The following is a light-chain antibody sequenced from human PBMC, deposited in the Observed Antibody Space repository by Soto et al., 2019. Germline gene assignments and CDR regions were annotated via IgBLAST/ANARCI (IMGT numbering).Light chain of an antibody. CDR3: SSYTSSSTPFSV. Sequence: QSALTQPASVSGSPGQSITISCTGTSSDVGGYNYVSWYQQHPGKAPKLMIYEVSNRPSGVSNRFSGSKSGNTASLTISGLQAEDEADYYCSSYTSSSTPFSVFGTGTQLTVL. CDR2: EVS. V-gene: IGLV2-14*01. J-gene: IGLJ7*01. CDR1: SSDVGGYNY.